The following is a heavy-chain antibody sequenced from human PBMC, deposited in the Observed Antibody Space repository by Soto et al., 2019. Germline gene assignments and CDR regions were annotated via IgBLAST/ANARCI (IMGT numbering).Heavy chain of an antibody. CDR3: ARSVFP. J-gene: IGHJ5*02. Sequence: SETLSLTCTVSGVSISSGGYYWNWIRQHPGKGLEWIGYIYYIGSTYYNPSLKSRVTISLDTSKNQFSLKLSSVTDADTAVYYCARSVFPWGQGTLVTVSS. CDR2: IYYIGST. V-gene: IGHV4-31*03. CDR1: GVSISSGGYY.